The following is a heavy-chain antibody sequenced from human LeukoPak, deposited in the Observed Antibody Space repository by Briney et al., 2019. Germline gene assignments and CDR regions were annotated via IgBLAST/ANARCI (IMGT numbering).Heavy chain of an antibody. CDR2: INHSGST. CDR1: GFTFSSYE. Sequence: GSLRLSCAASGFTFSSYEMNWIRQPPGKGLEWIGEINHSGSTNYNPSLKSRVTISVDTSKNQFSLKLSSVTAADTAVYYCAGFSAAEDYWGQGTLVTVSS. CDR3: AGFSAAEDY. V-gene: IGHV4-34*08. J-gene: IGHJ4*02. D-gene: IGHD6-13*01.